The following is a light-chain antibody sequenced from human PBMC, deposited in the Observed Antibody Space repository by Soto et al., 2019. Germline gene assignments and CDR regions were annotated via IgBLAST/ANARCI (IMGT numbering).Light chain of an antibody. Sequence: SYELTQPPSVSVAPGQTATFTCGGNNIGRKSVHWHQQKPGQAPVLVVYDDRDRPSGIPERFSGSNSGNTATLTITRVEVGDEADYYCQVSDFSDHPVFXGGTKVTVL. J-gene: IGLJ3*02. CDR2: DDR. V-gene: IGLV3-21*02. CDR1: NIGRKS. CDR3: QVSDFSDHPV.